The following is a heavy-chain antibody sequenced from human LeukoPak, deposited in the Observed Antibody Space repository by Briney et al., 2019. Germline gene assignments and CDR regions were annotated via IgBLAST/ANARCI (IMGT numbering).Heavy chain of an antibody. J-gene: IGHJ4*02. D-gene: IGHD3-22*01. Sequence: GSLRLSCAASGFTFSNVWMSWIRQPPGKGLEWIGEISHSGSTTYNPSLRSRVTISGDTSKKQFSLKLSSVTAADTAVYYCVTYYYGSSAPKRNYWGQGILVTVSS. CDR3: VTYYYGSSAPKRNY. CDR1: GFTFSNVW. CDR2: ISHSGST. V-gene: IGHV4-34*08.